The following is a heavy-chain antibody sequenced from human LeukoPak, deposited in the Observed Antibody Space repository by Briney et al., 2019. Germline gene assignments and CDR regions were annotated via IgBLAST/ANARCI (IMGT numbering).Heavy chain of an antibody. Sequence: SETLSLTCTVSGGSISSCYWSWIRQPAGKGLEWIGRIYTSGSTNYNPSLKSRVTMSVDTSKNQFSLKLSSVTAADTAVYYCARDQTYYDSSGYSLYAFDIWGQGTMVTVSS. D-gene: IGHD3-22*01. CDR3: ARDQTYYDSSGYSLYAFDI. V-gene: IGHV4-4*07. CDR2: IYTSGST. CDR1: GGSISSCY. J-gene: IGHJ3*02.